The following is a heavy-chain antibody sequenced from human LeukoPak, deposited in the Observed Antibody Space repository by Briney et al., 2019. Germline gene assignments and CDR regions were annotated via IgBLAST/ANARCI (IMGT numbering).Heavy chain of an antibody. J-gene: IGHJ3*02. CDR2: IYHSGST. CDR1: GGSLSSGGYY. V-gene: IGHV4-30-2*01. D-gene: IGHD6-13*01. Sequence: PSETLSLTCTVSGGSLSSGGYYWSWIRQPPGKGLEWIGYIYHSGSTYYNPSLKSRVTISVDRSKNQFSLKLSSVTAADTAVYYCARDIAAAGTRAFDIWGQGTMVTVSS. CDR3: ARDIAAAGTRAFDI.